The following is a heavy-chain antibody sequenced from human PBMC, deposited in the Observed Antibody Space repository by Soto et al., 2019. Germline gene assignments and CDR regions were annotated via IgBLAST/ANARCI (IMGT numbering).Heavy chain of an antibody. D-gene: IGHD3-22*01. Sequence: SETLSLTCAVSGYSISSSNWWGWIRQPPGKGLEWIGYIYYSGTTYYNPSLKSRVTMSVDTSKNQFSLKLTSVTAVDTAVYYCARVGDYYDSSGPYFDYWGQGTLVT. CDR3: ARVGDYYDSSGPYFDY. V-gene: IGHV4-28*03. CDR1: GYSISSSNW. CDR2: IYYSGTT. J-gene: IGHJ4*02.